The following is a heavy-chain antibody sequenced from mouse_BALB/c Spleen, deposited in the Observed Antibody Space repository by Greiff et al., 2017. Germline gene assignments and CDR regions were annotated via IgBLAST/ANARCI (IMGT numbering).Heavy chain of an antibody. CDR1: GFTFSSYA. Sequence: EVKLMESGGGLVKPGGSLKLSCAASGFTFSSYAMSWVRQSPEKRLEWVAEISSGGSYTYYPDTVTGRFTISRDNAKNTLYLEMSSLRSEDTAMYYCARAGNYFDYWGQGTTLTVSS. V-gene: IGHV5-9-4*01. D-gene: IGHD1-1*02. CDR3: ARAGNYFDY. J-gene: IGHJ2*01. CDR2: ISSGGSYT.